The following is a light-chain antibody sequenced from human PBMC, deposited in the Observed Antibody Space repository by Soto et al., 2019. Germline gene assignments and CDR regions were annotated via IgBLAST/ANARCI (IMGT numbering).Light chain of an antibody. Sequence: EIVLTQSPATLSFSPGERATLSCRASQTVPRFLAWYQQKPGQAPRLLIYDASNRATGIPARFSGSGSGTDFTLTINSLEAEDFAVYYCQLRSNWPPALTFGGGTRVKIK. CDR2: DAS. J-gene: IGKJ4*01. V-gene: IGKV3-11*01. CDR3: QLRSNWPPALT. CDR1: QTVPRF.